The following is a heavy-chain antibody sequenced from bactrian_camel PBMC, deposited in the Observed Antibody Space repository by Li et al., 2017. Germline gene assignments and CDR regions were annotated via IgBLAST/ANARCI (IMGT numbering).Heavy chain of an antibody. V-gene: IGHV3S53*01. CDR1: GFTANLCG. CDR2: TTPDGTT. D-gene: IGHD1*01. J-gene: IGHJ4*01. Sequence: QVQLVESGGDSVQAGGSLRLSCTAPGFTANLCGMDWYRQAAGKEREWVSSTTPDGTTTYADSVRGRFTISKDGAKDTVYLQMNSLKPEDTAMYSCKTHNTWCATAIGFRGRDTQVTVS. CDR3: KTHNTWCATAIGF.